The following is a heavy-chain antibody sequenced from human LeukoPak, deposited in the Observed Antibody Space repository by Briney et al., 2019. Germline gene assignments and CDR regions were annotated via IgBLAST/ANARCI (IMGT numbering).Heavy chain of an antibody. Sequence: PSETLSLTCTVSGGSISSGGYYWSWIRQHPGKGLEWIGYIYYSGSTYYNPSLKSRVTISVDTSKNQFSLKLSSVTAADTAVHYCARGRKAAYYFDYWGQGTLVTVSS. CDR1: GGSISSGGYY. J-gene: IGHJ4*02. CDR3: ARGRKAAYYFDY. D-gene: IGHD2-15*01. CDR2: IYYSGST. V-gene: IGHV4-31*03.